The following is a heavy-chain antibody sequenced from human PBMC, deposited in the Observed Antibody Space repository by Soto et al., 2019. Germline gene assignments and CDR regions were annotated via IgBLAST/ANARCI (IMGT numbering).Heavy chain of an antibody. D-gene: IGHD2-15*01. CDR2: IYYTGST. CDR3: ARHLLMAEAGGFDP. Sequence: PSETLSLTCTVSGGSIRPTYDHWGWIRQPPGKGLEWIATIYYTGSTYYNPSLKSRVTISVDTSKDQFSLNLRSVTAADTAVYYCARHLLMAEAGGFDPWGQGIQVTVSS. J-gene: IGHJ5*02. V-gene: IGHV4-39*01. CDR1: GGSIRPTYDH.